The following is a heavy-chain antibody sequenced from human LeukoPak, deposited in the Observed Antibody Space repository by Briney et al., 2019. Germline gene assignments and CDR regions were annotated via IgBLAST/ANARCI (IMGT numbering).Heavy chain of an antibody. V-gene: IGHV1-2*02. CDR1: GYTFTGYY. J-gene: IGHJ3*01. CDR2: INPNSGGT. CDR3: AREDDTGRYMGDDAF. D-gene: IGHD1-26*01. Sequence: ASVKVSCKASGYTFTGYYMYWVRQAPGQGLEWMGYINPNSGGTKYAQKFQGRITMTRDTSISTVYMELSSLRSEDTAVYYCAREDDTGRYMGDDAFWGQGTMVTVSS.